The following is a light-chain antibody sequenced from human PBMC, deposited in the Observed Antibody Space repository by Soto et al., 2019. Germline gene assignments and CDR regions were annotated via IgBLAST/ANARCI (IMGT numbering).Light chain of an antibody. V-gene: IGKV3-20*01. J-gene: IGKJ5*01. Sequence: EIVLTQSPGTLSLSPGERATLSCRASQSVSSSYLAWYQQKPGQAPRLLIYGASSRATGIPDRFSGSGSGADFSLIISRLEPEDCAVYYCQQYGSSPITFGQGPRLEIK. CDR2: GAS. CDR3: QQYGSSPIT. CDR1: QSVSSSY.